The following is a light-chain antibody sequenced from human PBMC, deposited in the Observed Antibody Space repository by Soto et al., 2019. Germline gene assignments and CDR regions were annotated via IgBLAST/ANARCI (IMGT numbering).Light chain of an antibody. J-gene: IGKJ4*02. CDR3: LQVTHFPWA. V-gene: IGKV2-24*01. Sequence: DIMMTQAPLSSRVTLGQPASITCTSSESLVHSDGNTYLSWLHQRTGQPPRLLIHKISNRFPGVPERFSGSGAGTEFTLRISRIEPEDAGTFFCLQVTHFPWAFGEGTKVEVK. CDR2: KIS. CDR1: ESLVHSDGNTY.